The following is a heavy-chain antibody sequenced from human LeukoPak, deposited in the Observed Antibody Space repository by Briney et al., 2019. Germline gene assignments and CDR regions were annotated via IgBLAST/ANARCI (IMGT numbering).Heavy chain of an antibody. V-gene: IGHV4-61*02. CDR1: GGSISSGSYY. D-gene: IGHD2-15*01. Sequence: SETLSLTRTVSGGSISSGSYYWSWIRQPAGKGLEWIGRIYTSGSTNYNPSLKSRVTISVDTSKNQFSLKLSSVTAADTAVYYCARHCSGGSCPLGFDYWGQGTLVTVSS. J-gene: IGHJ4*02. CDR2: IYTSGST. CDR3: ARHCSGGSCPLGFDY.